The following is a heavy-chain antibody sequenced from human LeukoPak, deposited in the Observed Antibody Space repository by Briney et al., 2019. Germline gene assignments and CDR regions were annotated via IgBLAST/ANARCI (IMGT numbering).Heavy chain of an antibody. CDR2: ISSSSGYI. Sequence: MPGGSLRLSCAASGITFSTYSMNWVRQAPGKGLEWVSSISSSSGYIYYADSLKGRFTISRDNAKNSLYLQMNSPRGEDTAVYYCARARPILRYSSGWYDFDYWGQGTLVTVSS. CDR3: ARARPILRYSSGWYDFDY. V-gene: IGHV3-21*04. D-gene: IGHD6-19*01. J-gene: IGHJ4*02. CDR1: GITFSTYS.